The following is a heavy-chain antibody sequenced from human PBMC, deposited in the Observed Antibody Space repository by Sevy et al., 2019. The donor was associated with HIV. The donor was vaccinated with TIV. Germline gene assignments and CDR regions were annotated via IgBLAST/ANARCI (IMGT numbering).Heavy chain of an antibody. V-gene: IGHV4-4*07. CDR1: GDSITSDY. D-gene: IGHD6-19*01. J-gene: IGHJ4*02. CDR3: ARSPWAPGWYTSFFAY. Sequence: SETLSLTCTVSGDSITSDYWNWIRQPAGMGLEWIGRTDASEPTDYNPSPKSRVSMSVDTSKKQVSLNLTSVTAADTAVYYYARSPWAPGWYTSFFAYWGQGILVTVSS. CDR2: TDASEPT.